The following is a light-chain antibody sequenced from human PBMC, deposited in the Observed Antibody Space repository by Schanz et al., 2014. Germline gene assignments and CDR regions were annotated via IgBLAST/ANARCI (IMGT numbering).Light chain of an antibody. J-gene: IGKJ1*01. CDR3: QQYHTSRT. CDR1: QSVSSN. CDR2: GAS. Sequence: VMTQSPATLSVSPGESATLSCRASQSVSSNLAWYQQKPGQAPRLLIYGASNRATGIATRFSGSGFGTEFTLTISGLQSEDFAIYYCQQYHTSRTFGQGTKVEI. V-gene: IGKV3-15*01.